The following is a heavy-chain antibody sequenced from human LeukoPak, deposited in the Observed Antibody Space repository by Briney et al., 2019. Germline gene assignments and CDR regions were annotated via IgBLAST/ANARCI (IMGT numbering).Heavy chain of an antibody. CDR3: ARHFDYDSSGYPFDY. CDR2: IYYSGST. V-gene: IGHV4-59*08. Sequence: SETLSLTCTVSGGSISSYYWSWIRQPPGKGLEWIGYIYYSGSTNYNPSLKSRATISVDTSKNQFSLKLSSVTAADTAVYYCARHFDYDSSGYPFDYWGQGTLVTVSS. CDR1: GGSISSYY. D-gene: IGHD3-22*01. J-gene: IGHJ4*02.